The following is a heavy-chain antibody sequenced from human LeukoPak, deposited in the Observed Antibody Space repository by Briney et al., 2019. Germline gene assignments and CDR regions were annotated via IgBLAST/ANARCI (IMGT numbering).Heavy chain of an antibody. CDR3: AKRFPYYYDY. CDR1: GFPFRSYA. D-gene: IGHD3-16*01. V-gene: IGHV3-23*01. CDR2: ITDDEDT. Sequence: PGGSLRLSCVASGFPFRSYAMTWVRQTPGKGLESVSVITDDEDTYYADSVKGRFTISRDNSQNTVFLQMNSLRAEDTAVYYCAKRFPYYYDYWGQGTLVTVSS. J-gene: IGHJ4*02.